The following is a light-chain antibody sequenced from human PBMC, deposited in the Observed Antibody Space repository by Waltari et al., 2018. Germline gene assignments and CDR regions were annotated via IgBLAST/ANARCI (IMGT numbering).Light chain of an antibody. CDR3: QKYDRLPAT. CDR2: ETS. CDR1: QSVRKY. Sequence: EIVLTQSPGTLSLSLGVRATLSCRASQSVRKYLAWYQQKPGQAPSLLIYETSIRATGIPDRFSGSGFGTDFSLTISSLDPEDFAVYFCQKYDRLPATFGQGTRVEIK. J-gene: IGKJ1*01. V-gene: IGKV3-20*01.